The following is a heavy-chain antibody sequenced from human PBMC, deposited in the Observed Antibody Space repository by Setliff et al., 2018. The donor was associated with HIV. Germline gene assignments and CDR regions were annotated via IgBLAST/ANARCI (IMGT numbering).Heavy chain of an antibody. J-gene: IGHJ5*02. CDR2: IYHNGIT. V-gene: IGHV4-38-2*02. Sequence: KPSETLSLTCGVSGYSISSGYYWGWIRQPPGKGLEWIGSIYHNGITYYNPSLKSRVTISVDTSKNQFSLKLTSVTAADTAVYYCAKDIHGWHFDLWGQGTLVTVSS. CDR3: AKDIHGWHFDL. D-gene: IGHD6-19*01. CDR1: GYSISSGYY.